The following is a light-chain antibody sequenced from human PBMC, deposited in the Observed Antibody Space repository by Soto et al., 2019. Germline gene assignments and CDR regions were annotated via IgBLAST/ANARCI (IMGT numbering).Light chain of an antibody. V-gene: IGKV3-20*01. Sequence: EIVLTQSPGTLSLSPRERATLSCRASQSVSSSYLAWYQQKPGQAPRLLIYGASSRATGIPDRFSGSGSGTDFTLTISRLEPEDFAVYYCQQYGSSPPSLTFGGGTKVDIK. J-gene: IGKJ4*01. CDR3: QQYGSSPPSLT. CDR2: GAS. CDR1: QSVSSSY.